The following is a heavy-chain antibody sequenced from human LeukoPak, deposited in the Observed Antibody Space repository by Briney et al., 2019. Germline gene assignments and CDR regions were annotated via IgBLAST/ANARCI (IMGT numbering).Heavy chain of an antibody. CDR2: ISYDGSNK. J-gene: IGHJ4*02. D-gene: IGHD3-3*01. CDR1: GLTFSSYA. Sequence: GGSLRLSCAASGLTFSSYAMHWVRQAPGKGLEWVAVISYDGSNKYYADSVKGRFTISRDNSKNTLYLQMNSLRAEDTAVYYCARAHDFWSGYYPFDYWGQGTLVTVSS. V-gene: IGHV3-30*01. CDR3: ARAHDFWSGYYPFDY.